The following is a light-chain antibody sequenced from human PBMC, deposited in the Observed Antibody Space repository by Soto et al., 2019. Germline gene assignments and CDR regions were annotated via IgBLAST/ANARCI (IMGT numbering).Light chain of an antibody. CDR2: DVS. CDR1: SSVVGGYNY. Sequence: QSVLTQPASVSESPGQSITISCTGTSSVVGGYNYVSWYQQHPGKAPKLMIYDVSNRPSGVSNRFSGSKSGNTASLTISGLQAEDEADYYCSSYTSSSTLVFGTGTKVTVL. CDR3: SSYTSSSTLV. V-gene: IGLV2-14*01. J-gene: IGLJ1*01.